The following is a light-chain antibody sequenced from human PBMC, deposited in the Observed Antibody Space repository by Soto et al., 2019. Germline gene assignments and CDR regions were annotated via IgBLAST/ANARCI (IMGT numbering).Light chain of an antibody. Sequence: QSVLTQPASVSGSPGQSITISCTGTSSDVGGYNYVSWYQQHPGKAPKLLIYEVSNRPSGVSNRFSGSESGNTASLTISGLQAEDEADYYCNSYTSGSTGVFGTGTKLTVL. CDR2: EVS. V-gene: IGLV2-14*01. CDR1: SSDVGGYNY. CDR3: NSYTSGSTGV. J-gene: IGLJ1*01.